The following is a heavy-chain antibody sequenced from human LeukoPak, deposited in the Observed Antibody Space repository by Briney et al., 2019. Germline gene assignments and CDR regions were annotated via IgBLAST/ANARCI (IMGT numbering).Heavy chain of an antibody. J-gene: IGHJ5*02. V-gene: IGHV1-2*02. CDR1: GYTFTGYY. CDR2: INPNIGVT. Sequence: ASVKVSCKASGYTFTGYYIHWVRQAPGQGLEWMGWINPNIGVTNYAQKFQGRVTMTRDTSISTAYMELSRLRSDDTAVYYCASPLGTDWFDPWGQGTLVTVSS. CDR3: ASPLGTDWFDP. D-gene: IGHD7-27*01.